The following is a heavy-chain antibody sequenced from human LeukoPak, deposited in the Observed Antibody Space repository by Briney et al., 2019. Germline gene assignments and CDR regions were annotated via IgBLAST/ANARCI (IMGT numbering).Heavy chain of an antibody. CDR3: AGDRMALGDY. CDR1: GFTFSDYA. V-gene: IGHV3-23*01. Sequence: GGSLRLSCAASGFTFSDYAMSWIRQAPGKGLEWVSAISGSGDDTYYADSVKGRFTISRDNAKDTLYLQMNSLRAEDTAVYYCAGDRMALGDYWGQETLVTVSS. J-gene: IGHJ4*02. D-gene: IGHD7-27*01. CDR2: ISGSGDDT.